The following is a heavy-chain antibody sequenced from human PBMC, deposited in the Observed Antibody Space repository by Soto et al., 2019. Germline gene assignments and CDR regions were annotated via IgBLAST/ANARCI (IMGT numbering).Heavy chain of an antibody. CDR1: GGTFSSYA. V-gene: IGHV1-69*01. J-gene: IGHJ6*02. CDR2: IIPIFGTA. D-gene: IGHD3-3*01. Sequence: QVQLVQSGDEVKKPGSSVKVSCKASGGTFSSYAISWVRQAPGQGLEWMGGIIPIFGTANYAQKFQGRVTITADESTSTAYMELSSLRSEDTAVYYCARAIFGVVIPYYYYYYGIDVWGQGTTVTVSS. CDR3: ARAIFGVVIPYYYYYYGIDV.